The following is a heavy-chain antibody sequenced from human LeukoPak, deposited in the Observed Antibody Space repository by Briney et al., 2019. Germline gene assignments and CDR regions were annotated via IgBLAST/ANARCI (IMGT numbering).Heavy chain of an antibody. CDR2: INHSGST. J-gene: IGHJ5*02. Sequence: PSETLSLTCAVYGGSFSGYYWGWIRQPPGKGLEWIGEINHSGSTNYNPSLKSRVTISVDTSKNQFSLKLSSVTAADTAVYYCARCRAMTTVTTSWFDPWGQGTLVTVSS. D-gene: IGHD4-17*01. CDR1: GGSFSGYY. CDR3: ARCRAMTTVTTSWFDP. V-gene: IGHV4-34*01.